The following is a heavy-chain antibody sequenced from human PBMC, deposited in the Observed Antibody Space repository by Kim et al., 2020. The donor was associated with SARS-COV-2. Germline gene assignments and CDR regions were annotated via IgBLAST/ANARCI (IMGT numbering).Heavy chain of an antibody. CDR1: GFTFSVNG. D-gene: IGHD1-26*01. CDR3: ARDVWIVGGKYLDY. CDR2: IWNDGSKE. Sequence: GRSLRLSCAGSGFTFSVNGIHWVRQAPGKGLEWVAVIWNDGSKESYADSVKGRFTISRDNFKNTAYLQMNSLRVEDTAVYYCARDVWIVGGKYLDYWGQGTLVTVSS. V-gene: IGHV3-33*01. J-gene: IGHJ4*02.